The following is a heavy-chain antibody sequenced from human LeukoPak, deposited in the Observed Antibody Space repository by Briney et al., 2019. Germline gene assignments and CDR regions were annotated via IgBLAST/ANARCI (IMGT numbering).Heavy chain of an antibody. Sequence: ASVKVSCKASGYTFTSYGTSWVRQAPGQGLEWMGWISAYNGNTNYAQKLQGRVTMTTDTSTSTAYMELRSLRSDDTAVYYCARVDVVVTSRGEGDYWGQGTLVTVSS. V-gene: IGHV1-18*01. J-gene: IGHJ4*02. CDR2: ISAYNGNT. CDR3: ARVDVVVTSRGEGDY. D-gene: IGHD2-21*02. CDR1: GYTFTSYG.